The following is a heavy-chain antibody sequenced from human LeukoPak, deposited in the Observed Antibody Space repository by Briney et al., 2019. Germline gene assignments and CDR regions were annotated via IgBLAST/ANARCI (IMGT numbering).Heavy chain of an antibody. CDR1: GFTVSSNY. Sequence: GGSLRLSCAASGFTVSSNYMSWVRQAPGKGLEWVAVISYDGSNKYYADSVKGRFTISRDNSKNTLYLQMNSLRAEDTAVYYCARWGFGELLYGNDYWGQGTLVTVSS. D-gene: IGHD3-10*01. J-gene: IGHJ4*02. CDR3: ARWGFGELLYGNDY. V-gene: IGHV3-30*03. CDR2: ISYDGSNK.